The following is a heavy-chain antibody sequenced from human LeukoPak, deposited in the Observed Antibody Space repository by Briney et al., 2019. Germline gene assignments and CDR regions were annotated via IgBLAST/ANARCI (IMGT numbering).Heavy chain of an antibody. CDR1: GGSISSYY. Sequence: SETLSLTCTASGGSISSYYWSWIRQPAGKGLEWIGRIYTSGSTNYNPSLKSRVTMSVDTYKNQFSLKLSSVTAADTAVYYCARCRGYGDYNYFDYWGQGTLVTVSS. D-gene: IGHD4-17*01. V-gene: IGHV4-4*07. CDR2: IYTSGST. CDR3: ARCRGYGDYNYFDY. J-gene: IGHJ4*02.